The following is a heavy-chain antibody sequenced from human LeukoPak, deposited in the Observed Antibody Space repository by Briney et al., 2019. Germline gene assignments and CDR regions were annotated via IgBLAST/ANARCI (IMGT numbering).Heavy chain of an antibody. CDR3: ARGNDYGDPLDY. CDR1: GYTFRTHG. D-gene: IGHD4-17*01. J-gene: IGHJ4*02. Sequence: ASVKVSCKPSGYTFRTHGLSWVRQAPGQGLGWMGWISSYSGNTNYAQKVQGRLTMTTDTSTSTAYMELRSLRSDDTAVYYCARGNDYGDPLDYWGQGTQVTVSS. V-gene: IGHV1-18*01. CDR2: ISSYSGNT.